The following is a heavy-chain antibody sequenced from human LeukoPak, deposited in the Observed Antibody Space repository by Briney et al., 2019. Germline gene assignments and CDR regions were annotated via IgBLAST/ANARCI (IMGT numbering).Heavy chain of an antibody. CDR1: GCTFTSYD. CDR3: ARGRSGSYRATTQYYFDY. J-gene: IGHJ4*02. Sequence: ASVKVSCKASGCTFTSYDINWVRQATGQGLEWMGWMNPNSGNTGYAQKFQGRVTMTRNTSISTAYMELSSLRSEDTAVYYCARGRSGSYRATTQYYFDYWGQGTLVTVSS. D-gene: IGHD1-26*01. V-gene: IGHV1-8*01. CDR2: MNPNSGNT.